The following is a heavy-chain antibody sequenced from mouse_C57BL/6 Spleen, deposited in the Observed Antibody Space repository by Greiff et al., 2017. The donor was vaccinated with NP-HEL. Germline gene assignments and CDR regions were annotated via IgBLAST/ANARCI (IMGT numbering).Heavy chain of an antibody. CDR1: GFTFSDYY. CDR3: ARGRGVYDGYFLDY. D-gene: IGHD2-3*01. V-gene: IGHV5-16*01. CDR2: INYDGSST. J-gene: IGHJ2*01. Sequence: EVHLVESEGGLVQPGSSMKLSCTASGFTFSDYYMAWVRQVPEKGLEWVANINYDGSSTYYLDSLKSRFIISRDNAKNILYLQMSSLKSEDTATYYCARGRGVYDGYFLDYWGQGTTLTVSS.